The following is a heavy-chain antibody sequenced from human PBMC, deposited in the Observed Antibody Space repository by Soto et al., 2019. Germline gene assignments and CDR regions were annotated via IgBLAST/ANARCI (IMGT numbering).Heavy chain of an antibody. CDR1: GFTFSNAW. CDR3: TRGCSGGSCYWNWFDP. J-gene: IGHJ5*02. D-gene: IGHD2-15*01. CDR2: IKSKTDDGTT. V-gene: IGHV3-15*01. Sequence: PGGSLRLSCAASGFTFSNAWMTWVRQAPGKGLEWVGRIKSKTDDGTTDYAAPVKGRFTISRDDSKTTLYLQMNSLKTEDTAVYYCTRGCSGGSCYWNWFDPWGQGNLVTVSS.